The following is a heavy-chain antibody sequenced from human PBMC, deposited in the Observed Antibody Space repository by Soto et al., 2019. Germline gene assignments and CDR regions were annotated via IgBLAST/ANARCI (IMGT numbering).Heavy chain of an antibody. CDR2: IWYDGTNK. CDR1: GFTFSIYG. D-gene: IGHD4-17*01. CDR3: ARDRNVDGDYPLDY. V-gene: IGHV3-33*01. Sequence: QVPLVESGGGVVQPGRSLRLSCAASGFTFSIYGMHWVHQAPGTGLEWVAVIWYDGTNKYYADSVKGQFNISRDNSKNTLYLHLNSLRAEDTAVYYCARDRNVDGDYPLDYWCQGTLVTVSS. J-gene: IGHJ4*02.